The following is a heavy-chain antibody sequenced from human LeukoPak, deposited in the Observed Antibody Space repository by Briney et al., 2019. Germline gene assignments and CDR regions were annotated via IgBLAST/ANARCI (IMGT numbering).Heavy chain of an antibody. CDR2: IYYSGST. J-gene: IGHJ4*02. D-gene: IGHD6-13*01. CDR1: GGSISSYY. Sequence: SETLSLTCTVSGGSISSYYWSWIRRPPGKGLEWIGYIYYSGSTNYNPSLKSRVTISVDTSKNQFSLKLSSVTAADTAVYYCARVRLTAAEFDYWGQGTLVTVSS. V-gene: IGHV4-59*01. CDR3: ARVRLTAAEFDY.